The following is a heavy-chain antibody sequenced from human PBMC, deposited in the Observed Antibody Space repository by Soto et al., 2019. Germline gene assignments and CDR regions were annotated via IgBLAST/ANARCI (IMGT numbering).Heavy chain of an antibody. CDR2: IYPGDSDR. CDR3: VRYRSRDYYYGMDV. J-gene: IGHJ6*02. V-gene: IGHV5-51*01. Sequence: GESLKISCKGSGYSFDNYWIGWVRQMPGKGLEWMAIIYPGDSDRRYSPSFQGQVTISADQSISTAYLQWSSLKALDTANYYCVRYRSRDYYYGMDVWGQGTTVTVSS. CDR1: GYSFDNYW. D-gene: IGHD1-26*01.